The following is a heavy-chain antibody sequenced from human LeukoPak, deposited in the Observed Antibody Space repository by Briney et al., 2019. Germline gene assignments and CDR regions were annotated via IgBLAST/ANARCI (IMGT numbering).Heavy chain of an antibody. V-gene: IGHV3-66*01. CDR3: ARGEEGYYDILTGYYTPTLDY. J-gene: IGHJ4*02. Sequence: GGSLRLSCAASGFTVSSNYMSWVRQAPGKGLEWVSVIYSGGSTYYADSVKGRFTISRDNSKNTLYLQMNSLRAEDTAVYYCARGEEGYYDILTGYYTPTLDYWGQGTLVTVSS. CDR2: IYSGGST. CDR1: GFTVSSNY. D-gene: IGHD3-9*01.